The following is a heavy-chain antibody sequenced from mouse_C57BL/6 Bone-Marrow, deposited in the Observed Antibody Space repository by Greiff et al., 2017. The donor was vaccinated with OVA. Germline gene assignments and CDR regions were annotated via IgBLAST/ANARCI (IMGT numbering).Heavy chain of an antibody. CDR3: ARWGCGSVYAVDY. Sequence: QVQLQQSGAELVRPGASVKLSCKASGYTFTSYGISWVKQRTGKGLEWIGEIYTGSGNTYYNEKFKGKATLTADKYSSTAYMELRSLTPDYAAVYFCARWGCGSVYAVDYWGRGTAVTVSS. CDR1: GYTFTSYG. V-gene: IGHV1-81*01. J-gene: IGHJ4*01. D-gene: IGHD1-1*01. CDR2: IYTGSGNT.